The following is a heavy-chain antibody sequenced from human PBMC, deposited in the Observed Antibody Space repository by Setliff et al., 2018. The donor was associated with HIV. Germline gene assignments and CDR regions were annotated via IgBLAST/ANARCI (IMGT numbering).Heavy chain of an antibody. D-gene: IGHD2-2*01. V-gene: IGHV4-39*07. J-gene: IGHJ4*02. CDR1: GGSISSNNYY. CDR3: ARQGLVLVPASIDWRLPPSPIDY. Sequence: SETLSLTCTVSGGSISSNNYYWGWIRQPPGKGLEWIGEIYHSGNTNYNPSLKSRVIISVDKSKNQFSLKLSSVTAADTAVYYCARQGLVLVPASIDWRLPPSPIDYWGQGALVTVSS. CDR2: IYHSGNT.